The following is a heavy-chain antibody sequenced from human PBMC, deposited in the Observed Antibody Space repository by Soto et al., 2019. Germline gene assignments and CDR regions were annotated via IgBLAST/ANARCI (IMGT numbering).Heavy chain of an antibody. Sequence: SGPTLVNPTQTLTLTFTFSGFSLRPSGVCVSWIRQPPGKALEWLARIDWDDDKYYSTSLKTRLTISKDTSKSQVVLTMTSMDPVDTATFFCARTIPFGGVLVPPLDYGGQGTRVTVSS. J-gene: IGHJ4*02. CDR2: IDWDDDK. D-gene: IGHD3-16*02. CDR1: GFSLRPSGVC. CDR3: ARTIPFGGVLVPPLDY. V-gene: IGHV2-70*11.